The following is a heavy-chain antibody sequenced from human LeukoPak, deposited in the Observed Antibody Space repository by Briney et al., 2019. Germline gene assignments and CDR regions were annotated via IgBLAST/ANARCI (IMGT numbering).Heavy chain of an antibody. D-gene: IGHD1-26*01. J-gene: IGHJ6*02. CDR2: ISRSSSTI. Sequence: GGSLRLSCAASGFTFSSYSMNWVRQAPGKGLEWVSYISRSSSTILYADSVKGRFTISRDKAKNSVYLQMNSLRDEDTAVYYCVRIRDSGSYYFYYGMDVWGQGTTVTVSS. V-gene: IGHV3-48*02. CDR3: VRIRDSGSYYFYYGMDV. CDR1: GFTFSSYS.